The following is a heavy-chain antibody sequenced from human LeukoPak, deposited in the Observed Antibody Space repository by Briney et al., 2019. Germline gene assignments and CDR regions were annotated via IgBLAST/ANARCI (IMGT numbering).Heavy chain of an antibody. D-gene: IGHD1-26*01. CDR3: ARHQRGSYWDRYYFDY. Sequence: SETLSLTCTVSGGSISSYYWSWIRQPPGKGLEWIGYIYYSGSTNYNPSLKSRVTISVDTSKNQFSLKLSSVTAADTAVYYCARHQRGSYWDRYYFDYWGQGTLVTVSS. CDR2: IYYSGST. J-gene: IGHJ4*02. V-gene: IGHV4-59*01. CDR1: GGSISSYY.